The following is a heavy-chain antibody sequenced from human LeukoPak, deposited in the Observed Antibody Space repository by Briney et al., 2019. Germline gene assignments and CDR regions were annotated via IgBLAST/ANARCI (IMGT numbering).Heavy chain of an antibody. D-gene: IGHD3-22*01. V-gene: IGHV4-38-2*02. CDR1: SYSISSGFY. CDR3: ARANYYDTSGYSRGAFDI. CDR2: IFHSGST. J-gene: IGHJ3*02. Sequence: SGTLSLTCSVSSYSISSGFYWGWIRQPPGKGLEWIGSIFHSGSTYYNPSLKSRVTISLDTSKNQFSLKLNSVTAADTAVYYCARANYYDTSGYSRGAFDIWGQGTMVTVSS.